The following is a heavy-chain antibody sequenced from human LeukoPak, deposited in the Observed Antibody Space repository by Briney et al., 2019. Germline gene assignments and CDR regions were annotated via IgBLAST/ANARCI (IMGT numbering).Heavy chain of an antibody. J-gene: IGHJ4*02. CDR1: GFTFSSYW. Sequence: GGSLRLSCAASGFTFSSYWMSWVRQAPGKGLEWVANIKQDGSEKYYVDSVKGRFTISRDNSKNTLYLQMNSLRAEDTAVYYCAKVSATAVYFDYWGQGTLVTVSS. CDR2: IKQDGSEK. CDR3: AKVSATAVYFDY. D-gene: IGHD6-13*01. V-gene: IGHV3-7*03.